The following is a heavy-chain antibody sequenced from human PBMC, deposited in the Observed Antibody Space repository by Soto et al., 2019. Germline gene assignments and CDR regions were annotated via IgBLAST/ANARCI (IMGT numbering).Heavy chain of an antibody. CDR2: INAGNGNT. CDR3: ARVRGSGNYYFDY. V-gene: IGHV1-3*01. J-gene: IGHJ4*02. D-gene: IGHD3-10*01. Sequence: QVQLVQSGAEVKKPGASVKVSCKASGYTFTSYAMHWVRQAPGQRLEWMGWINAGNGNTKYSQKFQGRVTITRDTSASTAYMELSSLRSEDTAAYYCARVRGSGNYYFDYWGQGTLVTVSS. CDR1: GYTFTSYA.